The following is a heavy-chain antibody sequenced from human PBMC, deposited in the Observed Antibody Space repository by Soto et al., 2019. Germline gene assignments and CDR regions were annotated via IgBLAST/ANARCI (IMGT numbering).Heavy chain of an antibody. CDR2: ISGSGDIT. D-gene: IGHD4-17*01. J-gene: IGHJ1*01. Sequence: RGSLRLSCAGSAFTFSSYAMSWVRQAPGKGLEWVSAISGSGDITYYADSVKGRFTISRDNSKDTLYLQMDSLRAEDTAIYYCAKDWRTTVASREYLQHRAQRTLVIGSS. V-gene: IGHV3-23*01. CDR1: AFTFSSYA. CDR3: AKDWRTTVASREYLQH.